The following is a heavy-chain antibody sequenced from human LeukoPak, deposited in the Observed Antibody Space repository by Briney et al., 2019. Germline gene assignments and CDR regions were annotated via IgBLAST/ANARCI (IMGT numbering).Heavy chain of an antibody. CDR1: GGTFSSYT. V-gene: IGHV1-69*13. CDR2: IIPIFGTA. D-gene: IGHD3-22*01. Sequence: GASVTVCCKASGGTFSSYTIYWVRQAPGHGLEWMGGIIPIFGTANYAQKFQGKVTITADESTSTAYMELSSLRSEDTAVYYCERAKEDSSSYYYYWGQGTLVTVSS. J-gene: IGHJ4*02. CDR3: ERAKEDSSSYYYY.